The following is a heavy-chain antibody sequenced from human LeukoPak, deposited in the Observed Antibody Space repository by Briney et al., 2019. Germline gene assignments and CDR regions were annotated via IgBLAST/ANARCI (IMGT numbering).Heavy chain of an antibody. J-gene: IGHJ4*02. V-gene: IGHV4-39*07. Sequence: SGTLSPTCTVSGASISSSSYYWGWIRQPPGKGLQWIGSIYFTGSTYYNPSLKSPVTVSVDTSKNQFSLKLSSVSAADTAVYYCARVGVDFWSGYQGVIDYWGQGTLVTVSS. CDR1: GASISSSSYY. D-gene: IGHD3-3*01. CDR3: ARVGVDFWSGYQGVIDY. CDR2: IYFTGST.